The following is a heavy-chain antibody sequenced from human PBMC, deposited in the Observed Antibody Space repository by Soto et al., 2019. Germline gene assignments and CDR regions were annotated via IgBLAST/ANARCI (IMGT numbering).Heavy chain of an antibody. V-gene: IGHV5-51*01. J-gene: IGHJ6*02. Sequence: GESLKISCKGSGYSFTSYWFGWVRQMPGKGLDWMGIIYPGDSDTRYSPSFQGQVTISADKSISTAYLQWSSLKASDTAMYYCARLGTVTTIRLYYYYGMDVWGQGTTVTVSS. CDR2: IYPGDSDT. CDR3: ARLGTVTTIRLYYYYGMDV. CDR1: GYSFTSYW. D-gene: IGHD4-17*01.